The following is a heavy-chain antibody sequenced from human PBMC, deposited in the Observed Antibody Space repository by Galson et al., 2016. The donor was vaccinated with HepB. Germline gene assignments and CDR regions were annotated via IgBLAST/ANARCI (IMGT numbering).Heavy chain of an antibody. D-gene: IGHD6-13*01. V-gene: IGHV4-39*01. CDR1: GGSISSSRYY. J-gene: IGHJ4*02. CDR2: IHYSGST. CDR3: ARLSSRYITDQDY. Sequence: SETLSLTCNVSGGSISSSRYYWGWIRQPPGKGLEWIGNIHYSGSTYYNPSLKSRVSISVDTSKNQFSLKVTSVTATDTAVYYCARLSSRYITDQDYWGQGTLVIVSS.